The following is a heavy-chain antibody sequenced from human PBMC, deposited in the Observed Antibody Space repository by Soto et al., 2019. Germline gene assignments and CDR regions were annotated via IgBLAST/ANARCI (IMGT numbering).Heavy chain of an antibody. CDR2: VWNDGSNK. V-gene: IGHV3-33*08. CDR1: VFTFRRSA. CDR3: ARDIPDSRGYSDY. J-gene: IGHJ4*02. D-gene: IGHD3-22*01. Sequence: GGSLRLACASSVFTFRRSAMHWVRQAPGKGLEWVAVVWNDGSNKYYADSVKGRFTISRDNSKNTLYLQMNSLRAEDTAVYYCARDIPDSRGYSDYWGQGTLVTVSS.